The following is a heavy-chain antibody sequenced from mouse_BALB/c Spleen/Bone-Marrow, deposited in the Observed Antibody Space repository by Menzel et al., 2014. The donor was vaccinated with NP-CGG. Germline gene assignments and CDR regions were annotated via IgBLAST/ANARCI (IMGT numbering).Heavy chain of an antibody. CDR2: ISTYYGDA. CDR1: GYTFTDYS. Sequence: VQLQQSGAELVRPGVSVKISCKGSGYTFTDYSIHWIKQSHAKSLEWIGAISTYYGDATNNQKFKGKATLTLDKSSSTAYMELATLASEDFVIYYCARGVTTGAMDYWGQGTSVTVSS. CDR3: ARGVTTGAMDY. V-gene: IGHV1-67*01. D-gene: IGHD2-3*01. J-gene: IGHJ4*01.